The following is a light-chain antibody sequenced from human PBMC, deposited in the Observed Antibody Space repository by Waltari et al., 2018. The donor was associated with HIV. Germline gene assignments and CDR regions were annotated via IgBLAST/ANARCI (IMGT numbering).Light chain of an antibody. CDR1: QRLLHRNGYNY. CDR2: WAS. J-gene: IGKJ1*01. V-gene: IGKV2-28*01. CDR3: MQARQTPPWT. Sequence: DIVMTQSPLSLPVTPGEPASISCRSIQRLLHRNGYNYLDWYLQKPGQSPQLLIYWASNRASGVPDRFSGSGSGTDFTLKIRRVEAEDVVIYYCMQARQTPPWTFGQGTKVEIK.